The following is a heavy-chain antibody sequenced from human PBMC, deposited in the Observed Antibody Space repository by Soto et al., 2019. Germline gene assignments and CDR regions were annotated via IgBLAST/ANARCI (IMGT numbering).Heavy chain of an antibody. CDR2: VYFSGNT. Sequence: PSETLSLTCTVSGGSISSSSYSWSWIRQHPGKGLEWIGYVYFSGNTDYNPSLKSRVTISVDTSKKQFSLRLTSVTVADTAVHYCARLGYDSSGYPSWFDPWGQGTLVTVSS. J-gene: IGHJ5*02. CDR1: GGSISSSSYS. CDR3: ARLGYDSSGYPSWFDP. V-gene: IGHV4-31*03. D-gene: IGHD3-22*01.